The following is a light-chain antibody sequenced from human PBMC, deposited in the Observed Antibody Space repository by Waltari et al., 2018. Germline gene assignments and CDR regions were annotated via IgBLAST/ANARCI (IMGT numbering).Light chain of an antibody. J-gene: IGKJ4*01. V-gene: IGKV3-11*01. Sequence: EIVLTQSPAILSFSPGERATLSCRISQSVGTYLAWYQQRPGQSPRLLIYDASYRATGIPARFSGSGSETDFTLTISSLQPEDFAVYYCQQRRNWPLTFGGGTRVEI. CDR1: QSVGTY. CDR2: DAS. CDR3: QQRRNWPLT.